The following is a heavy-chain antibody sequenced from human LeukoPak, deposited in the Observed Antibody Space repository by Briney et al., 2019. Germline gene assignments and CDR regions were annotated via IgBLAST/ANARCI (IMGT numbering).Heavy chain of an antibody. V-gene: IGHV1-69*13. J-gene: IGHJ4*02. CDR1: GGTFSTYA. CDR3: ARSHRGYSGSHN. D-gene: IGHD1-26*01. Sequence: ASVKVSCKTSGGTFSTYAISWVRQAPGQGLEWMGGIVPIFGTANYAQRFQGRVTITADESTSTAYMELSSLTSQDTAVYYCARSHRGYSGSHNWGQGTLVTVSS. CDR2: IVPIFGTA.